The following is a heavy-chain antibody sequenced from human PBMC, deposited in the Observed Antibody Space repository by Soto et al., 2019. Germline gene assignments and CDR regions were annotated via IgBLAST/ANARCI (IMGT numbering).Heavy chain of an antibody. Sequence: QVQLVQSGAEVKKPGASVKVSCKASGYTFTSYYMHWVRQAPGQGLEWMGIINPRGGSTSYAQKFQGRVTMTRDTSTSTVYMELSSLRSEDTAVYYCARDLAYYYGSGSYRTTYYYYYGMDVWGQGTTVTVSS. CDR1: GYTFTSYY. D-gene: IGHD3-10*01. J-gene: IGHJ6*02. CDR2: INPRGGST. CDR3: ARDLAYYYGSGSYRTTYYYYYGMDV. V-gene: IGHV1-46*01.